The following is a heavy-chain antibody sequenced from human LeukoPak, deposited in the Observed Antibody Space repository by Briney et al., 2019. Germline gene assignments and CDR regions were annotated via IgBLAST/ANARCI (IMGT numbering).Heavy chain of an antibody. CDR3: AIAAGWELGY. D-gene: IGHD6-25*01. Sequence: GRSLRLSCAASGFTFSNYFMHWVRQAPGKGLEWVADIASDGSHTFYVESVKGRFTISRDNSKNTLYLQMNSLRAEDTAVYYCAIAAGWELGYWGQGTLVTVSS. CDR1: GFTFSNYF. CDR2: IASDGSHT. J-gene: IGHJ4*02. V-gene: IGHV3-30-3*01.